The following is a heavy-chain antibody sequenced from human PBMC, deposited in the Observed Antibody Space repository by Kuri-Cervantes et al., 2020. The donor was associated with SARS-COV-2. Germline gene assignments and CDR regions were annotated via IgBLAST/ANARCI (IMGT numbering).Heavy chain of an antibody. D-gene: IGHD1-20*01. V-gene: IGHV1-2*02. CDR3: ASRSASLTELYYFDY. J-gene: IGHJ4*02. CDR1: GYTFTGYY. CDR2: INPNSGGT. Sequence: ASVKVSCKASGYTFTGYYMHWVRQAPGQGLEWMGWINPNSGGTNYAQKFQGRVTMTRDTSISTAYMELSRLRSDDTAVYYCASRSASLTELYYFDYWGQGTLVTVSS.